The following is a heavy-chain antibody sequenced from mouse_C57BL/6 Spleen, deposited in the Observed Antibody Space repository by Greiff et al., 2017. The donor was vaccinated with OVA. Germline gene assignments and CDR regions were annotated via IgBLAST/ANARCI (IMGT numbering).Heavy chain of an antibody. Sequence: VQLQQSGAELVKPGASVKLSCKASGYTFTEYTIPWVKQSSGQGLEWIGWFYTGSGSIKYNEKFKDKATFTADKAASTVYMELRRVTSEDSAVYFCARHEESPGISFAYWGQGTLVTVSA. V-gene: IGHV1-62-2*01. J-gene: IGHJ3*01. D-gene: IGHD1-1*01. CDR1: GYTFTEYT. CDR2: FYTGSGSI. CDR3: ARHEESPGISFAY.